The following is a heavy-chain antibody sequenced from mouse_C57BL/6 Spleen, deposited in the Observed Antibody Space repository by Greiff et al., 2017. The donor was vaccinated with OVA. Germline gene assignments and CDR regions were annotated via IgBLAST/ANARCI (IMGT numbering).Heavy chain of an antibody. J-gene: IGHJ3*01. CDR3: ASFYYGSSFTGAY. V-gene: IGHV3-6*01. CDR1: GYSITSGYY. D-gene: IGHD1-1*01. Sequence: ESGPGLVKPSQSLSLTCSVTGYSITSGYYWNWIRQFPGNKLEWMGYISYDGSNNYNPSLKNRISITRDTSKNQFFLKLNSVTTEDTATYYCASFYYGSSFTGAYWGQGTLVTVSA. CDR2: ISYDGSN.